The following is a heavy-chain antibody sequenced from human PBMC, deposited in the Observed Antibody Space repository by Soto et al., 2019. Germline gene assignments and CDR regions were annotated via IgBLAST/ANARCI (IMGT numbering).Heavy chain of an antibody. V-gene: IGHV3-15*07. J-gene: IGHJ6*02. D-gene: IGHD2-2*01. CDR1: GFTFSNAW. CDR3: TAHLGGSSTSWGIGPDIYYYYGMDV. Sequence: GGSLRLSCAASGFTFSNAWMNWVRQAPGKGLEWVGRIKSKTDGGTTDYAAPVKGRFTISRDDSKNTLYLQMNSLKTEDTAVYYCTAHLGGSSTSWGIGPDIYYYYGMDVWGQGTTVTVSS. CDR2: IKSKTDGGTT.